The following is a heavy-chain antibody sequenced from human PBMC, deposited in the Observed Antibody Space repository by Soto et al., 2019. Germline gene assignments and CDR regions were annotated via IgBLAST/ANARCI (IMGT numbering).Heavy chain of an antibody. CDR1: GFTFSGYT. V-gene: IGHV3-21*01. CDR3: ARSSFDY. CDR2: ITSGSSYI. J-gene: IGHJ4*02. Sequence: GSLRLSCAASGFTFSGYTMNWVRQAPGKGLEWVSSITSGSSYIYYADSVKGRFTISRDNAKNSLYLQINSLRAEDTAMYYCARSSFDYWGQGTLVTVSS.